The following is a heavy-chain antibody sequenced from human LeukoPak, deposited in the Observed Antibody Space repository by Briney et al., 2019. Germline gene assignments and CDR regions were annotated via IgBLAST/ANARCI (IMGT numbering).Heavy chain of an antibody. Sequence: PSETLSLTCTVSGGSISPYYWSWIRQPPGKGLEWIGYIYYSGSTNYNPSLKSRVTISVDTSKNQFSLKLSSVTAADTAVYYCARERYRVVVRRWANSPYGYWGQGTLVTVSS. CDR3: ARERYRVVVRRWANSPYGY. CDR2: IYYSGST. D-gene: IGHD3-22*01. J-gene: IGHJ4*02. CDR1: GGSISPYY. V-gene: IGHV4-59*01.